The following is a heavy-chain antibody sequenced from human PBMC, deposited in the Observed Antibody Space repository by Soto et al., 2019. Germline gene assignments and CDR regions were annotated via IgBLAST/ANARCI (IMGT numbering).Heavy chain of an antibody. CDR3: ARDKYSGYDFAL. D-gene: IGHD5-12*01. Sequence: QVHLRESGPGLVKPSQTLSLTCSVSGASIAGGSYYWSWIRQPPGKGLEWIGYIPSRGRPFYNPSPTSRVSISADSSNNHLPLQLTSVTAADTAVYYCARDKYSGYDFALWGQGTLVTVSS. CDR1: GASIAGGSYY. J-gene: IGHJ4*02. CDR2: IPSRGRP. V-gene: IGHV4-30-4*01.